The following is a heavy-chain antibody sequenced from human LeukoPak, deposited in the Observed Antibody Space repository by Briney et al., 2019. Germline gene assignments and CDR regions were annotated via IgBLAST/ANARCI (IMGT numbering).Heavy chain of an antibody. Sequence: GESLKISCQGSGYTFTKYWIAWVRQMPGKGLEWLGIIYPDDSDTRYSPSFQGQVTISADKSISTVYLQWGSLKASDTAMYYCARQPGAGWFDPWGQGTLVTVSS. CDR3: ARQPGAGWFDP. J-gene: IGHJ5*02. CDR1: GYTFTKYW. CDR2: IYPDDSDT. D-gene: IGHD3-10*01. V-gene: IGHV5-51*01.